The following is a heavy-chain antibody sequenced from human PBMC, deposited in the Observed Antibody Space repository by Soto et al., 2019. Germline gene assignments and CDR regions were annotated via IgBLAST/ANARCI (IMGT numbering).Heavy chain of an antibody. CDR1: GGSISSYY. J-gene: IGHJ4*02. Sequence: PSETLSLTCTVSGGSISSYYWSWIRQPPGKGLEWIGYFYYSGSTNYNPSLKSRVAISVDTSKNQLSLKLSSVTAADTAVYYCARRYGYYFDYWGQGTLVTVSS. D-gene: IGHD4-17*01. V-gene: IGHV4-59*08. CDR2: FYYSGST. CDR3: ARRYGYYFDY.